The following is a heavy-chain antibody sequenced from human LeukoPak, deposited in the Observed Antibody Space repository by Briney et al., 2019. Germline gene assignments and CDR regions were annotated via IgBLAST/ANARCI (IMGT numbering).Heavy chain of an antibody. J-gene: IGHJ4*02. Sequence: KTSETLSLTCTVSGGSISSYYWSWIRQPPGKGLEWIGYIYYSGSTNYNPSLKSRVTIPVDTSKNQFSLKLSSVTAADTAVYYCARGDTMVRGVIPTDYWGQGTLVTVSS. CDR2: IYYSGST. CDR1: GGSISSYY. D-gene: IGHD3-10*01. V-gene: IGHV4-59*01. CDR3: ARGDTMVRGVIPTDY.